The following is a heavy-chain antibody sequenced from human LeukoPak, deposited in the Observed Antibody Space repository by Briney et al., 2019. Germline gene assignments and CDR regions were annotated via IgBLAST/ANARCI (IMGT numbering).Heavy chain of an antibody. Sequence: GGSLRLSXAASGFTFSSYGMHWVRQAPGEGLEWVAVIWYDGSNKYYADSVKGRFTISRDNSKNTLYLQMNSLRAEDTAVYYCAKDAQWLPLFDYWGQGTLVTVSS. D-gene: IGHD6-19*01. V-gene: IGHV3-33*06. J-gene: IGHJ4*02. CDR2: IWYDGSNK. CDR3: AKDAQWLPLFDY. CDR1: GFTFSSYG.